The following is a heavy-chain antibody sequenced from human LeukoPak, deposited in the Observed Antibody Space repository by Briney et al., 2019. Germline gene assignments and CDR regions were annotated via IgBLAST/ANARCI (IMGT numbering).Heavy chain of an antibody. CDR2: IKQDGSDR. CDR1: GFTFSSYA. Sequence: GGSLRLSCAASGFTFSSYAMHWVRQAPGTGLEWVANIKQDGSDRNYVTSVRGRFTISRDNAESSLFLQMNSLRAEDTAVYYCVRNLAVAGTCFDSWGQGTLVTVSS. J-gene: IGHJ4*02. V-gene: IGHV3-7*03. D-gene: IGHD6-19*01. CDR3: VRNLAVAGTCFDS.